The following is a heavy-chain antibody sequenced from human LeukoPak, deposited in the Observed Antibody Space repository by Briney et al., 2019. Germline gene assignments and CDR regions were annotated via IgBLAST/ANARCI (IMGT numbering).Heavy chain of an antibody. CDR2: IYYSGST. Sequence: LETLSLTCTVSGGSISSYYWSWIRQPPGKGLEWIGYIYYSGSTNYNPSLKSRVTISVDTSKNQFSLKLSSVTAADTAVYYCARAREPPLNWFDPWGQGTLVTVSS. V-gene: IGHV4-59*12. CDR3: ARAREPPLNWFDP. J-gene: IGHJ5*02. CDR1: GGSISSYY.